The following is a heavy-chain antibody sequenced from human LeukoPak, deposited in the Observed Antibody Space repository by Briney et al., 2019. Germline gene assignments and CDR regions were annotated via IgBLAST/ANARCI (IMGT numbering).Heavy chain of an antibody. CDR2: INSDGSST. V-gene: IGHV3-74*01. CDR3: VRDFMGMGGTTAYLHH. Sequence: GGSLRLSCAASGFTFSSYWMHWVRQAPGKGLVWVSRINSDGSSTSYADSVKGRFTISRDNAKNTLYLQMNSLRAEDTAVYYCVRDFMGMGGTTAYLHHWGQGTLVTVSS. J-gene: IGHJ1*01. D-gene: IGHD1-1*01. CDR1: GFTFSSYW.